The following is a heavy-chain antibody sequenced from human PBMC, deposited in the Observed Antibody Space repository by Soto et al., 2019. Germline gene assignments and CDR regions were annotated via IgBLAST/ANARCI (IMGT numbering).Heavy chain of an antibody. D-gene: IGHD3-22*01. CDR3: ASNSVVPYYYYYMDV. CDR1: GGNIGSYY. J-gene: IGHJ6*03. CDR2: IYYSGST. Sequence: PSETLSLTSTVSGGNIGSYYWSWIRQPPGKGLEWIGYIYYSGSTNYNPSLKSRVTISVDTSKNQFSLKLSSVTAADTAVYYCASNSVVPYYYYYMDVWGKGTTVTVSS. V-gene: IGHV4-59*08.